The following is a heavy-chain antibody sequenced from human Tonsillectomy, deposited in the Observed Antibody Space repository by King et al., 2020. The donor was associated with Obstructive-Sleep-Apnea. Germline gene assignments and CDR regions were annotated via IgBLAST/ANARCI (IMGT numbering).Heavy chain of an antibody. J-gene: IGHJ4*02. CDR2: ISYDGNKK. V-gene: IGHV3-30-3*01. Sequence: QVQLVESGGGVVQPGRSLRLSCAASGFTFSSYSMHWVRQAPGKGLEWVALISYDGNKKYYADSVKGRLTISRNNSKSALFLQMNSLRAEDTAVYYCAYFDSSGYYSYFDYWGQGTLVTVSS. CDR3: AYFDSSGYYSYFDY. D-gene: IGHD3-22*01. CDR1: GFTFSSYS.